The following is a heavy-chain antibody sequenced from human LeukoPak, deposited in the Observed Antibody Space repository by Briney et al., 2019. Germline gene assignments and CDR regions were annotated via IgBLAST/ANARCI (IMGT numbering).Heavy chain of an antibody. Sequence: SETLCLTCAVYGGSFSGYYWSWIRQPPGKGLEWIGEINHSGSTNYNPSLKSRVTISVDTSKNQFSLKLSSVTAADTAVYYCARGGSSSWYAAEYFQHWGQGTLVTVSS. D-gene: IGHD6-13*01. J-gene: IGHJ1*01. CDR3: ARGGSSSWYAAEYFQH. V-gene: IGHV4-34*01. CDR1: GGSFSGYY. CDR2: INHSGST.